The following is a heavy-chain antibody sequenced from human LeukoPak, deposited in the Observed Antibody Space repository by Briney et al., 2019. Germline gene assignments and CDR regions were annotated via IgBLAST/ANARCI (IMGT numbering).Heavy chain of an antibody. CDR3: ARGGSGSFPFDY. D-gene: IGHD3-10*01. V-gene: IGHV4-61*01. CDR2: IYYSGST. CDR1: GYSISSGYY. Sequence: SETLSLTCTVSGYSISSGYYWSWIRQPPGKGLEWIGYIYYSGSTNYNPSLKSRVTISVDTSKNQFSLKLSSVTAADTAVYYCARGGSGSFPFDYWGQGTLVTVSS. J-gene: IGHJ4*02.